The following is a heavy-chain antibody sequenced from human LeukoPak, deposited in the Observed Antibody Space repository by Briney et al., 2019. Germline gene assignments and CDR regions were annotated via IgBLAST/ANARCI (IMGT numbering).Heavy chain of an antibody. Sequence: GGSLRLPGAASGYTFSDFRVNWVRQAPGKGLEWVSSISVRSNYRYYADSVRGRFTISRDDARDSLFLQMNSLRAEDTAVYFCVRLRRNNDRSGYYYYYDYWGQGTLVTVSS. J-gene: IGHJ4*02. CDR1: GYTFSDFR. V-gene: IGHV3-21*01. CDR2: ISVRSNYR. CDR3: VRLRRNNDRSGYYYYYDY. D-gene: IGHD3-22*01.